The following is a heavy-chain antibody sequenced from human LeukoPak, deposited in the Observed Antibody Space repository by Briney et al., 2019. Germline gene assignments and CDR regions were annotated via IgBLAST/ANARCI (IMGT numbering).Heavy chain of an antibody. J-gene: IGHJ6*02. D-gene: IGHD3-10*01. CDR1: GFTFSDYY. Sequence: GGSLRLSCAASGFTFSDYYMSWIRQAPGKGLEWVSYISSSGSTIYYADSVKGRFTISRDNAKNSLYLQMNSLRAEDTAVYYCARSRVYYGSGMPYYYYGMDVWGQGTTVTVSS. V-gene: IGHV3-11*01. CDR2: ISSSGSTI. CDR3: ARSRVYYGSGMPYYYYGMDV.